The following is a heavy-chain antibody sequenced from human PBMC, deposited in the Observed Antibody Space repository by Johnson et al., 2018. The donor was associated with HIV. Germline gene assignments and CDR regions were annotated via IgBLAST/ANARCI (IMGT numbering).Heavy chain of an antibody. V-gene: IGHV3-23*04. CDR1: GFTFSSYA. CDR2: ISGSGGST. D-gene: IGHD3-16*01. CDR3: ARDRRGGAFDI. Sequence: VQLVESGGGLGQPGGSLRLSCAASGFTFSSYAMTWVRQAPGKGLEWVSGISGSGGSTYYADSVKGRFTISRDNAKNSLYLQMNSLRVEDTAVYYCARDRRGGAFDIWGQGTMVTVSS. J-gene: IGHJ3*02.